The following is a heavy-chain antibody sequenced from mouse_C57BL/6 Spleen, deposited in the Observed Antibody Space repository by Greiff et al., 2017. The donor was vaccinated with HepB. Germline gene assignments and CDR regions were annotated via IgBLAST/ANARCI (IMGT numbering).Heavy chain of an antibody. CDR3: ARDLSGNWYFDV. V-gene: IGHV7-1*01. CDR2: SRNKANDYTT. D-gene: IGHD1-3*01. CDR1: GFTFSDFY. J-gene: IGHJ1*03. Sequence: EVQWVESRGGLVQSGRSLRLSCATSGFTFSDFYMEWVRQAPGKGLEWIAASRNKANDYTTEYSASVKGRFIVSRDTSQSILYLQMNALRAEDTAIYYCARDLSGNWYFDVWGTGTTVTVSS.